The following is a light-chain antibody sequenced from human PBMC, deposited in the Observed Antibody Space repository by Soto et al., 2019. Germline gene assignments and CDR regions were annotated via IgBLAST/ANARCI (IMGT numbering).Light chain of an antibody. J-gene: IGLJ2*01. V-gene: IGLV8-61*01. CDR1: SGSVSTSYY. Sequence: QAVVTQEPSFSVSPGGTVTLTCGLSSGSVSTSYYPSWYQQTPGQAPRTLIYSTNTRSSGVPDRFSGSILVNKAALTITGAQADDESDYYCVLYMGSLFCGGTKLTVL. CDR3: VLYMGSL. CDR2: STN.